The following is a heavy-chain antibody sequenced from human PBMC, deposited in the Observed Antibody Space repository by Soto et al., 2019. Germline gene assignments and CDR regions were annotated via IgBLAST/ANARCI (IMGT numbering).Heavy chain of an antibody. V-gene: IGHV1-46*01. J-gene: IGHJ4*02. D-gene: IGHD2-21*02. CDR3: ARGGHVVVVTAALDY. CDR1: GDTFTDYY. Sequence: QVQLMQSGAEVKKPGASVKVSCKASGDTFTDYYIHWVRQAPGQGLEWMGTVNPSGGHTTYAQHFLGRVTMTRYTSTRTLYMELTSLTSDDTAVYYCARGGHVVVVTAALDYWGQGTLVTVSS. CDR2: VNPSGGHT.